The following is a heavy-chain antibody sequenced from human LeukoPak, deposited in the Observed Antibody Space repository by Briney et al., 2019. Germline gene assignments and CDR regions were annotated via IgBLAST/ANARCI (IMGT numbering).Heavy chain of an antibody. D-gene: IGHD3-16*01. V-gene: IGHV4-59*01. CDR3: ARGSGGIPSPAFDI. CDR1: GGSISSYY. Sequence: PSETLSLTCTVSGGSISSYYWSWIRQPPGKGLEWIGYIYYSGSTNYNPSLKSRVTISVDTSKNQFSLKLSSVTAADTAVYYGARGSGGIPSPAFDIWGQGTMVTVSS. J-gene: IGHJ3*02. CDR2: IYYSGST.